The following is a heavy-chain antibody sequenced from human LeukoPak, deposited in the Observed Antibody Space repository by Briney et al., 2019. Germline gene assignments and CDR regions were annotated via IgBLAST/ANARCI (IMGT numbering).Heavy chain of an antibody. V-gene: IGHV3-9*03. CDR2: ISWNSGSI. Sequence: GGSLRLSCAASGFTFDDYAMHWVRQAPGKGLEWVSGISWNSGSIGYADSVKGRFTISRDNAKNSLYLQMNSLRAEDMALYYCAKVGSDLYYFDYWGQGTLVTVSS. J-gene: IGHJ4*02. CDR3: AKVGSDLYYFDY. D-gene: IGHD5-12*01. CDR1: GFTFDDYA.